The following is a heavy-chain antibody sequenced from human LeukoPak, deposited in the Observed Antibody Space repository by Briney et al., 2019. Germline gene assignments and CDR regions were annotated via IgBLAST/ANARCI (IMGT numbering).Heavy chain of an antibody. J-gene: IGHJ4*02. D-gene: IGHD6-19*01. V-gene: IGHV4-59*08. CDR2: IYYSGST. CDR1: GGSISSYY. Sequence: PSETLSLTCTVSGGSISSYYWSWVRQPPGKGLEWIGYIYYSGSTNYNPSLKSRVTISVDTSKNQFSLKLSSVTAADTAVYYCARLSSGWIDYWGQGTPVTVSS. CDR3: ARLSSGWIDY.